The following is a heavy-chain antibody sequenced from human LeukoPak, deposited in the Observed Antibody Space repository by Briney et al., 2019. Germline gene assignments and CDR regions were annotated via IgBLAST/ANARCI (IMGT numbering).Heavy chain of an antibody. J-gene: IGHJ4*02. CDR3: ARDSWNDLDY. D-gene: IGHD1-1*01. V-gene: IGHV3-30*04. Sequence: SGGSLRLSCAASGFTFSSYAMHWVRQAPGKGLEWVAVISYDGSNKYYADSVKGRFTISRDNSKNTLYLQMNSLRAEDTAVYYCARDSWNDLDYWGQGTLVTVSS. CDR1: GFTFSSYA. CDR2: ISYDGSNK.